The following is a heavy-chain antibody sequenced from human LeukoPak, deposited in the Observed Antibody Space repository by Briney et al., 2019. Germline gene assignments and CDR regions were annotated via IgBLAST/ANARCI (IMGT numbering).Heavy chain of an antibody. J-gene: IGHJ3*02. CDR3: ARGRLDTTMVRGAFDI. V-gene: IGHV3-66*01. D-gene: IGHD5-18*01. Sequence: GGSLRLSCAASGFTVSTNHMSWVRQAPGKGLEWVSVIYSGGSTYYADSVKGRFTISRDNSKNTLYLQMNSLRAEDTAVYYCARGRLDTTMVRGAFDIWGQGTMVTVSS. CDR1: GFTVSTNH. CDR2: IYSGGST.